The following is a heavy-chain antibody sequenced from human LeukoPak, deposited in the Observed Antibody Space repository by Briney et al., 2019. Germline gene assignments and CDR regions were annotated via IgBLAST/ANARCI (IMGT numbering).Heavy chain of an antibody. Sequence: GGSVRLSCAASGFTFSSDGMSWVRQAPGKGLEWVSSISASGGGTVYADSVKGRVTISRDNSKNTLYLQMNSLRAEDTAVYFCAKNLLGDAAYPWYFDLWGRGT. J-gene: IGHJ2*01. CDR3: AKNLLGDAAYPWYFDL. CDR2: ISASGGGT. D-gene: IGHD1-26*01. V-gene: IGHV3-23*01. CDR1: GFTFSSDG.